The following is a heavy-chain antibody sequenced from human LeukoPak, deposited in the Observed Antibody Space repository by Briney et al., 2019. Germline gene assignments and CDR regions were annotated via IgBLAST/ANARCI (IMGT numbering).Heavy chain of an antibody. CDR1: GFTFSSYA. CDR2: ISGSGGST. Sequence: GGSLRLSCAASGFTFSSYAMSWVRQAPGKGLEWVSAISGSGGSTYYADPVKGRFTISRDNSKNTLYLQMNSLRAEDTAVYYCAKRGGYDPRTIDYWGQGTLVTVSS. D-gene: IGHD5-12*01. J-gene: IGHJ4*02. CDR3: AKRGGYDPRTIDY. V-gene: IGHV3-23*01.